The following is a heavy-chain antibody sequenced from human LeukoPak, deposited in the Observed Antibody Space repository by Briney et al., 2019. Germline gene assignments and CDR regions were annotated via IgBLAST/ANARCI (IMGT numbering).Heavy chain of an antibody. J-gene: IGHJ6*02. D-gene: IGHD3-9*01. CDR1: GGSISSYH. V-gene: IGHV4-59*01. CDR2: IYYSGST. Sequence: SETLSLTCTVSGGSISSYHRSWIRQPPGKGLEWIGYIYYSGSTNYNPSLKSRVTISVDTSKNQFSLKLSSVTAADTAVYYCAREGISYYDILTGYHYGMDVWGQGTTVTVSS. CDR3: AREGISYYDILTGYHYGMDV.